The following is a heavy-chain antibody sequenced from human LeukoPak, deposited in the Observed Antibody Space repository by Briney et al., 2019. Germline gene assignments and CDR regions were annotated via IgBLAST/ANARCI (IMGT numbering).Heavy chain of an antibody. J-gene: IGHJ6*02. CDR2: IIPIFGTA. CDR1: GGTFSSYA. V-gene: IGHV1-69*13. Sequence: ASVKVSCTASGGTFSSYAISWVRQAPGQGLEWMGGIIPIFGTANYAQKFQGRVTITADESTSTAYMELSSLRSEDTAVYYCARFFGVDYYYYGMDVWGQGTTVTVSS. CDR3: ARFFGVDYYYYGMDV. D-gene: IGHD3-3*01.